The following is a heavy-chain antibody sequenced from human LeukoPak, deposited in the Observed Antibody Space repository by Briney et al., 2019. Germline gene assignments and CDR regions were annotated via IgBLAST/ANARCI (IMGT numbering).Heavy chain of an antibody. Sequence: PSETLSPTCTVSGYSISSGYYWGWIRQPPGKGLEWIGSIYHSGSTYYNPSLKSRVTISVDTSKNQFSLKLSSVTAADTAVYCCASTTPYYYYYYMDVWGKGTTVTVSS. CDR3: ASTTPYYYYYYMDV. J-gene: IGHJ6*03. CDR1: GYSISSGYY. CDR2: IYHSGST. V-gene: IGHV4-38-2*02. D-gene: IGHD1-1*01.